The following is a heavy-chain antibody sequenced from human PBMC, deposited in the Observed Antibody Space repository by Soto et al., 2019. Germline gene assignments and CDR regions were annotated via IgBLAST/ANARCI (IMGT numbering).Heavy chain of an antibody. V-gene: IGHV1-69*06. CDR2: IIPLLRTV. D-gene: IGHD6-25*01. CDR1: GGTFASYS. J-gene: IGHJ6*02. Sequence: QEELVQSGAEVKKPGSSVNVSCKASGGTFASYSITWVRQAPGQLPEWMGEIIPLLRTVNYAQKFQDRVTITGDRSTSTVYMALSSLRSDDTAVYYCARDPVDLFGYMDVWGQGTTVTVSS. CDR3: ARDPVDLFGYMDV.